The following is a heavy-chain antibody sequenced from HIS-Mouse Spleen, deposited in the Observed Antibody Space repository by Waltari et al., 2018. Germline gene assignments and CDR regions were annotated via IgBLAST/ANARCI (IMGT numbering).Heavy chain of an antibody. Sequence: EVHLLASVGGLVQPGGSMRLSCAGCGLTFSSYAMSWVRQAPGKGLEWVSAISGSGGSTYYADSVKGRFTISRDNSKNTLYLQMNSLRAEDTAVYYCAKGNWAFDYWGQGTLVTVSS. CDR3: AKGNWAFDY. CDR2: ISGSGGST. J-gene: IGHJ4*02. CDR1: GLTFSSYA. D-gene: IGHD7-27*01. V-gene: IGHV3-23*01.